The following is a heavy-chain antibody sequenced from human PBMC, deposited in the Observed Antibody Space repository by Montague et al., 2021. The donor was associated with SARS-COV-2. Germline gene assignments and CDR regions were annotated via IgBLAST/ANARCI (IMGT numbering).Heavy chain of an antibody. V-gene: IGHV4-39*01. J-gene: IGHJ3*02. CDR2: IYYSGST. CDR3: AMRGGALDAFDI. CDR1: GGSIRTSSYY. D-gene: IGHD4-17*01. Sequence: SKTLSLTYTVSGGSIRTSSYYWGWIRQPPGKGLDWIGSIYYSGSTYYNPSLKSRVTISVDTSKNQFSLKLSSVTAADTAVYYCAMRGGALDAFDIWGQGTMVIVSS.